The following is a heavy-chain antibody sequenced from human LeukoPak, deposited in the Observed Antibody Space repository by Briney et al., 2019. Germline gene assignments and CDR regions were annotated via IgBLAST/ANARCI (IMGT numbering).Heavy chain of an antibody. CDR3: AKERSRIVVVPAATYNWFDP. J-gene: IGHJ5*02. D-gene: IGHD2-2*01. CDR2: ISASGGST. CDR1: GFTFSSYA. V-gene: IGHV3-23*01. Sequence: GGSLRLSCAASGFTFSSYAMSWVRQAPGKGLEWVSAISASGGSTYYADSVKGRFTISRDNSKNTLYLQMNSLRAEDTAVYYCAKERSRIVVVPAATYNWFDPWGQGTLVTVSS.